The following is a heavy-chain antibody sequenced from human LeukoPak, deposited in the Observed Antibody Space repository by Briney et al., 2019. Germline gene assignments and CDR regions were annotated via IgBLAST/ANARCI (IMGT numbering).Heavy chain of an antibody. D-gene: IGHD6-13*01. Sequence: SVKGRFTISRDNSKNTLYLQMNSLRAEDTAVYYCARDQSSSWYFYYYYCMDVWGKGTTVTVSS. V-gene: IGHV3-30*07. J-gene: IGHJ6*03. CDR3: ARDQSSSWYFYYYYCMDV.